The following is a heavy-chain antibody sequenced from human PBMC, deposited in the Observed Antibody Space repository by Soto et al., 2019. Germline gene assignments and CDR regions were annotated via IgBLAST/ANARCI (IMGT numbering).Heavy chain of an antibody. CDR1: GFTFSSFG. J-gene: IGHJ2*01. CDR3: VKDIHSLGIWYFDL. Sequence: EQLAESGGGVVQSGRSLRLSCEASGFTFSSFGMHWVRQAPGKGLEWVAVISYDGSDTYFADSVKGRFTISRDNSKNTVYLQMNSLRVEDTAVYYCVKDIHSLGIWYFDLWGRGSLVSVSS. V-gene: IGHV3-30*18. D-gene: IGHD3-16*01. CDR2: ISYDGSDT.